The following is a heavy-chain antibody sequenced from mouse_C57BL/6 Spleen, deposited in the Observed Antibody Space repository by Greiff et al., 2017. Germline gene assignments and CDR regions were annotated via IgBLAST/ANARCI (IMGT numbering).Heavy chain of an antibody. CDR1: GYSFTGYY. V-gene: IGHV1-42*01. J-gene: IGHJ3*01. CDR3: AREGDGTPFAY. CDR2: ITPSTGGT. D-gene: IGHD1-1*01. Sequence: EVQLLQSGPELVKPGASVKISCKASGYSFTGYYMNWVKQSPEKSLEWIGDITPSTGGTTYNQKFKAKATLTVDKSSSTAYMQLKSLTSEASAVYYCAREGDGTPFAYWGQGTLVTVSA.